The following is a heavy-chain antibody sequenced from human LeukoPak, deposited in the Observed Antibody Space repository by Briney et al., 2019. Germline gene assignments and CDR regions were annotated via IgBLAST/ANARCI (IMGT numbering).Heavy chain of an antibody. V-gene: IGHV5-51*01. J-gene: IGHJ4*02. Sequence: GESLKISCKGSGYSFTSYWIGWVRQMPGKGLEWMGIIYPGDSDTRYSPSFQGQVTISADKSISTAYLQWSSLEASDTAMYYCARQARRCSSTSCRGGFDYWGQGTLVTVSS. CDR3: ARQARRCSSTSCRGGFDY. CDR1: GYSFTSYW. D-gene: IGHD2-2*01. CDR2: IYPGDSDT.